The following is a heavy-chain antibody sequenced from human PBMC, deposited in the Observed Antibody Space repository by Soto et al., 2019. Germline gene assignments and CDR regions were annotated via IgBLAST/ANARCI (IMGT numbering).Heavy chain of an antibody. Sequence: PSETLSLTCTVSGDSITSNSYFWAWIRQPPGKGLEWIGSIYYSGTTYYNPSLKSRVTIFVDRSKNQFSLKLSSVTAADTAVYYCARNFSVDYVDYWGQGALVTVTS. CDR2: IYYSGTT. V-gene: IGHV4-39*01. J-gene: IGHJ4*02. CDR1: GDSITSNSYF. CDR3: ARNFSVDYVDY.